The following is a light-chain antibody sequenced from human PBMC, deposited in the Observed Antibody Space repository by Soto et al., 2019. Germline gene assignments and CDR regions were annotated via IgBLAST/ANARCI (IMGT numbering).Light chain of an antibody. CDR2: DVS. CDR3: QQYDDLPIT. CDR1: HDITNF. Sequence: DIQMTQSPSSLSVSVGDRVTITCQASHDITNFLNWYQQKPGKAPKLLIYDVSKLETGVPSRFGGSGSGTDFTLTISSLQPEDIATYFCQQYDDLPITFGQGTRLEI. V-gene: IGKV1-33*01. J-gene: IGKJ5*01.